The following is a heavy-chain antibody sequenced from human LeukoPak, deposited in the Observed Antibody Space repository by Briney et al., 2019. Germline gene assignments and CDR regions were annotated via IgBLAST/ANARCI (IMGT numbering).Heavy chain of an antibody. D-gene: IGHD3-9*01. CDR3: ANSYYDILTGYYITLAY. CDR1: GYTLTGYY. Sequence: ASVKVSCKASGYTLTGYYMQWVRQARGQGLEWMGWINPNSGGTNYAQKFKGRVTMTRDTSISTAYMELSRLRSDDTAVYYCANSYYDILTGYYITLAYWGQGTLVTVSS. CDR2: INPNSGGT. V-gene: IGHV1-2*02. J-gene: IGHJ4*02.